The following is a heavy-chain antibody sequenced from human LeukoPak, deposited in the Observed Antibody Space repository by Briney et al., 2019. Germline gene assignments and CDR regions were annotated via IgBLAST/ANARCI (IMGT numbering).Heavy chain of an antibody. V-gene: IGHV3-23*01. CDR2: ISGSGGST. J-gene: IGHJ4*02. D-gene: IGHD3-22*01. CDR3: AKVDYDSSGVDY. CDR1: GGTFSSYA. Sequence: SCKASGGTFSSYAISWVRQAPGKGLEWVSAISGSGGSTYYADSVKGRFTISRDNSKNTLYLQMNSLRAEDTAVYYCAKVDYDSSGVDYWGQGTLVTVSS.